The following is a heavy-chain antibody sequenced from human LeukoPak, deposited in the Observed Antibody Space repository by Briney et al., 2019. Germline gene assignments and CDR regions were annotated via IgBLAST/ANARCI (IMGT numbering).Heavy chain of an antibody. CDR3: ARDLWESLDHRVYYYYMDV. CDR1: GGSISSSSYY. D-gene: IGHD1-26*01. V-gene: IGHV4-39*07. CDR2: IYYSGST. J-gene: IGHJ6*03. Sequence: SETLSLTCTVSGGSISSSSYYWGWIRQPPGKGLEWIGSIYYSGSTYYNPSLKSRVTISVDTSKNQFSLKLSSVTAADTAVYYCARDLWESLDHRVYYYYMDVWGKGTTVTVSS.